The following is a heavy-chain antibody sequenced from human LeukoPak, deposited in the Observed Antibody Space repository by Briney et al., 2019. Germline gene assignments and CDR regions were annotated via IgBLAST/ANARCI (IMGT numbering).Heavy chain of an antibody. V-gene: IGHV3-30*04. CDR1: GFTFSNYA. D-gene: IGHD3-10*01. CDR3: ARSDGSGPTPPRFDY. J-gene: IGHJ4*02. CDR2: ISYDGSNK. Sequence: GRSLRLSCAASGFTFSNYAMHWVRQAPGKGLEWVAIISYDGSNKYYADSVKGRFTISRDNSKNTLYLQMNSLRLEDTAMYYCARSDGSGPTPPRFDYWGQGTLVTVSS.